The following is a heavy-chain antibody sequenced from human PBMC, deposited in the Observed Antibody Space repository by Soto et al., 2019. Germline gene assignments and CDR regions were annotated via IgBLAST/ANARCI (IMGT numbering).Heavy chain of an antibody. CDR3: AHRPIVGAAI. V-gene: IGHV4-4*02. Sequence: SETLSLTCAVFGGSISNSNWWTWVRQPPGKGLDWIGEIFRSGSTNYNSSLMGRVTISVDKANNQFSLKLSSVTAADTAVYYCAHRPIVGAAIWGQGTLVTVS. J-gene: IGHJ4*02. CDR1: GGSISNSNW. CDR2: IFRSGST. D-gene: IGHD1-26*01.